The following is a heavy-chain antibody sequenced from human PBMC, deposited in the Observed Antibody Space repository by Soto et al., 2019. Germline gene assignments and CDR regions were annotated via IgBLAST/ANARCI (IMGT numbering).Heavy chain of an antibody. CDR2: IKTDGYAA. CDR3: DRESGVAADC. CDR1: GFTFESHW. D-gene: IGHD6-19*01. J-gene: IGHJ4*02. V-gene: IGHV3-74*01. Sequence: ESGGVLVQPGGSLGLSCVASGFTFESHWMHWVRQAPGEGLVWVSRIKTDGYAAAYADSVKGRFTISRDNTKNTVYLQMNSLRAEDTAVYFCDRESGVAADCWGQGTLVTVSS.